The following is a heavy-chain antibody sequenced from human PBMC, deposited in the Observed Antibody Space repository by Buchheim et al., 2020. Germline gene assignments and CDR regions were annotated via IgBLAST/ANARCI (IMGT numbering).Heavy chain of an antibody. V-gene: IGHV3-7*01. Sequence: EVQLVESGGGLVQPGGSLRLSCGASGFTFTTYWMSWVRQAPGKGLDWLANIKQDGSAKYYVDSVKGRFTISRDNAKNSLYLQMNSLRAGDTAVYYCARRRGDHTHYYFDYWGQGTL. CDR3: ARRRGDHTHYYFDY. J-gene: IGHJ4*02. CDR1: GFTFTTYW. D-gene: IGHD5-24*01. CDR2: IKQDGSAK.